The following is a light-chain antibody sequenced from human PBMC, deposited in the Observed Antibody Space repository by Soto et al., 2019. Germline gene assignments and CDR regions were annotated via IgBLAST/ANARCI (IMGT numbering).Light chain of an antibody. J-gene: IGKJ1*01. V-gene: IGKV1-9*01. CDR3: QHYGSSLWT. CDR2: AVS. Sequence: DIQLTQSPSFLSASVGDRVTISCRASQGIGSYLAWYQQKPGKAPKLLISAVSTLQSGVPSRFSGSGSGTEFTLTISSLQPEDFATYYCQHYGSSLWTFGQGTTVELK. CDR1: QGIGSY.